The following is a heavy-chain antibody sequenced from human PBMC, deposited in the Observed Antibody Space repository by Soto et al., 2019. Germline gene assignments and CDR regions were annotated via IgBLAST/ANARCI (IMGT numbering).Heavy chain of an antibody. Sequence: GGSLRLSCAGSGFTLSGYNKKLGRPAPGKGLDWVSYISSDSSVKYYADSVKGRFTISRDNPKNSLYLQMNSLRDEDTAVYFCARDLGYCVSSSCYLFDPWGQGTLVTVSS. CDR1: GFTLSGYN. J-gene: IGHJ5*02. CDR2: ISSDSSVK. V-gene: IGHV3-48*02. CDR3: ARDLGYCVSSSCYLFDP. D-gene: IGHD2-2*03.